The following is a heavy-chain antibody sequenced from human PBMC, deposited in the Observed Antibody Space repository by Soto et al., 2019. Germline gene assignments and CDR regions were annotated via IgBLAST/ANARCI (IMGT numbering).Heavy chain of an antibody. CDR3: ARHEVLRFLEWLRPQPSNWFDP. Sequence: PSETLSLTCTVSGGSISSSSYYWGWIRQPPGKGLEWIGSIYYSGSTYYNPSLKSRVTISVDTSKNQFSLKLSSVTAADTAVYYCARHEVLRFLEWLRPQPSNWFDPWGQGTLVTVSA. V-gene: IGHV4-39*01. D-gene: IGHD3-3*01. J-gene: IGHJ5*02. CDR1: GGSISSSSYY. CDR2: IYYSGST.